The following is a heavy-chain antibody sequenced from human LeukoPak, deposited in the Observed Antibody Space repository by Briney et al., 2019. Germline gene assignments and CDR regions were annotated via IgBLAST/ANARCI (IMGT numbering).Heavy chain of an antibody. CDR3: ARGPIAMVRGVLPALYWFDP. V-gene: IGHV4-38-2*01. CDR2: MYHSGST. J-gene: IGHJ5*02. CDR1: GYSISSGYY. D-gene: IGHD3-10*01. Sequence: PSETLSLTCAVSGYSISSGYYWGWIRQPPGKGLEWIGSMYHSGSTYYNPSLKSRVTIPVDTSKNQFSLKLSSVTAADTAVYYCARGPIAMVRGVLPALYWFDPWGQGTLVTVSS.